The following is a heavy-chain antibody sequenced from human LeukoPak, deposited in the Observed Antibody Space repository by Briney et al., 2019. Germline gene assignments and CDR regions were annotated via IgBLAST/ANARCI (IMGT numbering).Heavy chain of an antibody. V-gene: IGHV3-48*01. CDR1: GFTFSSYS. CDR3: ARASVEGALTYFYYYMDV. J-gene: IGHJ6*03. CDR2: TNSRSTTI. Sequence: GGSLRLSCEASGFTFSSYSMKWVRQAPGRGLERVSYTNSRSTTIFYADSVKGRFTISRDNARNSLYLQMNSLRVEDSAVYYCARASVEGALTYFYYYMDVWGKGTTVTVSS. D-gene: IGHD5/OR15-5a*01.